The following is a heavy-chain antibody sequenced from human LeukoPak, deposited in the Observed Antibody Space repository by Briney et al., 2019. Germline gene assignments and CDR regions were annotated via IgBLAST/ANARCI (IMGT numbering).Heavy chain of an antibody. CDR2: ISKDGSIT. CDR1: GFTFTDSW. Sequence: GGSLRLSCVASGFTFTDSWMHWVRHAPGKGPEWLSRISKDGSITVYADSAKGRFTVSRDNAKNFVYLEVTSLGREDTAVYYCARGGFSGSFYKFSWGQGTLVTVAS. D-gene: IGHD6-25*01. CDR3: ARGGFSGSFYKFS. J-gene: IGHJ4*02. V-gene: IGHV3-74*01.